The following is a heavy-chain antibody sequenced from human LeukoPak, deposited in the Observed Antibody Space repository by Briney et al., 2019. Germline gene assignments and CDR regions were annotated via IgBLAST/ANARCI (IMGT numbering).Heavy chain of an antibody. CDR1: GFTFSSYE. CDR2: ISSRGSAK. CDR3: ATGIPGPSCGFDY. J-gene: IGHJ4*02. D-gene: IGHD2-21*01. V-gene: IGHV3-48*03. Sequence: PGGSPRLSCATSGFTFSSYEMNWVRQAPGKGLEWVSYISSRGSAKYYADSVKGRFTIARDNAEKSLYLQMDSLRADDTAVYYCATGIPGPSCGFDYWGQGTLVTVSS.